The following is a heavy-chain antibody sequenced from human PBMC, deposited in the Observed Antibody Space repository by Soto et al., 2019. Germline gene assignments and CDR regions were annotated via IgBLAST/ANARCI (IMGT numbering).Heavy chain of an antibody. Sequence: QVQLVQSGAEVKKPGASVKVSCKASGYTFTTYHISWVRQATGQGLEWMGWMNPNGGNTGYAQKFQGRVTMTRDTSTSTAYRELSSLRSDDTAVYYCARGGGGLWYSDDYWGQGTLVTVSS. CDR2: MNPNGGNT. J-gene: IGHJ4*02. CDR1: GYTFTTYH. V-gene: IGHV1-8*01. D-gene: IGHD6-13*01. CDR3: ARGGGGLWYSDDY.